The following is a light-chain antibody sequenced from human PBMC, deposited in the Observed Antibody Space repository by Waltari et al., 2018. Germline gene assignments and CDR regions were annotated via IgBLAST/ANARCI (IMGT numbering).Light chain of an antibody. CDR3: ATWDDSLRMV. CDR1: SSHIGNTY. V-gene: IGLV1-47*01. CDR2: SNN. J-gene: IGLJ3*02. Sequence: QSVLSQPPSASGTPGQRATISCSGSSSHIGNTYVYWYQQLPGTAPKLLIYSNNQRPSGVPDRFSGSKSGTSASLAINGLRSEDEADYYCATWDDSLRMVFGGGTELTVL.